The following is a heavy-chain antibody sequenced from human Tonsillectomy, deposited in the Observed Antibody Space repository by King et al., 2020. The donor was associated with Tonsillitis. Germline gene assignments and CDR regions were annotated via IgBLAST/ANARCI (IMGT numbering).Heavy chain of an antibody. V-gene: IGHV1-58*02. J-gene: IGHJ4*02. CDR3: AAEYYGSGSYYND. D-gene: IGHD3-10*01. Sequence: QLVESGPEVKKPGTSVKVSCKASGFAFTSSAMQWVRQARGQRLEWIGWIVVGSGYTHYAQKFQERVTITRDMSTSTAYMELSSLRSEDTAVYYCAAEYYGSGSYYNDWGQGTLVTVSS. CDR1: GFAFTSSA. CDR2: IVVGSGYT.